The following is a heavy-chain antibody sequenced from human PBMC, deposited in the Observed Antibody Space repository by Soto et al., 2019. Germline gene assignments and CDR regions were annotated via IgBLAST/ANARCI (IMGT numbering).Heavy chain of an antibody. Sequence: KASETLSLTCTVSGGSISSGGYYWSWIRQHPGKGLEWIGYIYYSGSTYYNPSLKSRVTISVDTSKNQFSLKLSSVTAADTAVYYCARGVPYYDILTGYYNGWFDPWGQGTLVTVSS. CDR3: ARGVPYYDILTGYYNGWFDP. J-gene: IGHJ5*02. CDR2: IYYSGST. D-gene: IGHD3-9*01. CDR1: GGSISSGGYY. V-gene: IGHV4-31*03.